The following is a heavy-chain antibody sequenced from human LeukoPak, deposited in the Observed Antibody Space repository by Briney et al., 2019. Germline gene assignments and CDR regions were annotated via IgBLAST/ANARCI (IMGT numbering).Heavy chain of an antibody. V-gene: IGHV1-24*01. Sequence: GASVKVSCKVSGCTLTELSMHWVRQAPGKGLEWMGGFDPEDGETIYAQKFQGRVTMTEDTSTDTAYMELSSLRSEDTAVYYCATSSSSVDIVATIMARAFDIWGQGTMVTVSS. J-gene: IGHJ3*02. CDR3: ATSSSSVDIVATIMARAFDI. CDR2: FDPEDGET. D-gene: IGHD5-12*01. CDR1: GCTLTELS.